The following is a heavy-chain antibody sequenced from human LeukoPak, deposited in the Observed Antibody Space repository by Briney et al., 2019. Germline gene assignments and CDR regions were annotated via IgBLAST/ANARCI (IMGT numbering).Heavy chain of an antibody. CDR1: GGSISCGGYF. Sequence: PSQTLSLTCAASGGSISCGGYFWRWIRQPPGKGLERIGYIYDSGSTYYNPSLKSRVTISVDRSKSQFSLKLSSVTAADTAGYYCARVLGYYGSGSYPDDWGQGTLVTVSS. V-gene: IGHV4-30-2*01. CDR2: IYDSGST. J-gene: IGHJ4*02. CDR3: ARVLGYYGSGSYPDD. D-gene: IGHD3-10*01.